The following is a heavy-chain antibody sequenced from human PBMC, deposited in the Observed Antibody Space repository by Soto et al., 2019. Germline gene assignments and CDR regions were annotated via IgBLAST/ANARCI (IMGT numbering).Heavy chain of an antibody. CDR1: AFSLSTGGVG. Sequence: SGPTLVNPTQTLTLTYTFSAFSLSTGGVGVGWIRQPPGKALEWLALIYWDDDKRYSPSLRSRLTITKDTSKNQVVLTMTNMDPVDTATYYCIQSRCGGDCLQSYASYYYYGMDVWGQGTTVTVSS. CDR2: IYWDDDK. D-gene: IGHD2-21*02. J-gene: IGHJ6*02. V-gene: IGHV2-5*02. CDR3: IQSRCGGDCLQSYASYYYYGMDV.